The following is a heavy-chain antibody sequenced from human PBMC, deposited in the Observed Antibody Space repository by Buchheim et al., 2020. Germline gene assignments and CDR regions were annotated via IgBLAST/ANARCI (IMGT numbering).Heavy chain of an antibody. D-gene: IGHD5-18*01. CDR3: AGGYDAGGYKYFQH. J-gene: IGHJ1*01. Sequence: QVQLQESGPGLVKSSETLSLTCTVSDGSISSFYWSWIRRPPGKALEWIGYVFHTGKSNRNPSLTSRVTLSIDTSKKEVSLKMNSVTAADTAMYYCAGGYDAGGYKYFQHWGRGTL. CDR2: VFHTGKS. CDR1: DGSISSFY. V-gene: IGHV4-59*12.